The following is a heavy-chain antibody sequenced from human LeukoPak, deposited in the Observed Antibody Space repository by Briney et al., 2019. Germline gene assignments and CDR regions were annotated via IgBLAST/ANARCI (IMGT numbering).Heavy chain of an antibody. D-gene: IGHD4-17*01. CDR2: INHSGST. J-gene: IGHJ4*02. V-gene: IGHV4-34*01. CDR1: GGSFSGYY. Sequence: PSETLSLTCAVYGGSFSGYYWSWIRQPPGKGLEWIGEINHSGSTNYNLSLKSRVTISVDTSKNQFSLKLSSVTAADTAVYYCARRRYGDYDYWGQGTLVTVSS. CDR3: ARRRYGDYDY.